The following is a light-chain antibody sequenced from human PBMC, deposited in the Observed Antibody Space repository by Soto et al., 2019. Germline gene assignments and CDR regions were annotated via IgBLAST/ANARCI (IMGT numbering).Light chain of an antibody. CDR2: DAS. Sequence: DIQMTQFPSTLSASVGDRVTITCRASQTTITWLAWYQQKPGTAPKLLIYDASSLEGGVPSRFSASGSGTEFTLTISSLQPDYLATYYCQQYISFPYTFGQGTKVDIK. CDR3: QQYISFPYT. V-gene: IGKV1-5*01. J-gene: IGKJ2*01. CDR1: QTTITW.